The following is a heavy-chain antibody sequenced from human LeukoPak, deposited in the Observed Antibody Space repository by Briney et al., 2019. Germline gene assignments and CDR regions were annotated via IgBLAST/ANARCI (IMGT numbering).Heavy chain of an antibody. J-gene: IGHJ3*02. CDR1: GFTFSSYA. V-gene: IGHV3-23*01. CDR2: ISGSGGST. Sequence: GGPLRLSCAASGFTFSSYAMSWVRQAPGKGLEWVSAISGSGGSTYYADSVKGRFTISRDNSKNTLYLQMNSLRAEDTAVYYCAKASTVTTRGDAFDIWGQGTMVTVSS. D-gene: IGHD4-17*01. CDR3: AKASTVTTRGDAFDI.